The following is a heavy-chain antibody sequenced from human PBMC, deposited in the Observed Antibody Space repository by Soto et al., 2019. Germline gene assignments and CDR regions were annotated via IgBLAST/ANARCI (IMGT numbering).Heavy chain of an antibody. CDR3: ARDPGPYGMDV. V-gene: IGHV3-48*02. CDR1: GFTFSRYS. CDR2: ISSISRTI. J-gene: IGHJ6*02. Sequence: EVQLVESGGGVVPPGGSLRLSCAASGFTFSRYSMNWVRQAPGKGLEWVSYISSISRTINYADSVKGRFTISRDNAKNSVYLQMNSLRDEDTAVYYCARDPGPYGMDVWSQGTTVSVSS.